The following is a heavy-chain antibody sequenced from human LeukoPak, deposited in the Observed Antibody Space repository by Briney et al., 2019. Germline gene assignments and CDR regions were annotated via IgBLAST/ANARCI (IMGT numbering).Heavy chain of an antibody. Sequence: PGGSLRLSCAASGFTFSSYAMSWVRQAPGKGLEWVSAISGRGGSTYYADSVKGRFTISRDNSRSTLYLQMNSLRPEDTAIYYCAREGYYGSGSPPSLYFDYWGQGTLVTVSS. CDR2: ISGRGGST. CDR1: GFTFSSYA. V-gene: IGHV3-23*01. D-gene: IGHD3-10*01. CDR3: AREGYYGSGSPPSLYFDY. J-gene: IGHJ4*02.